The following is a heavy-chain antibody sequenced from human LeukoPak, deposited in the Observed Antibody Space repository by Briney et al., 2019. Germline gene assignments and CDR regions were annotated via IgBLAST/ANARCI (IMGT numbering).Heavy chain of an antibody. CDR1: GFTFSSYS. J-gene: IGHJ3*02. CDR3: AREAYYYDSSAFDI. V-gene: IGHV3-48*04. Sequence: GGSLRLSCAASGFTFSSYSMNWVRQAPGKGLEWVSYISSSSSTIYYADSVKGRFTISRDNAKNSLYLQMNSLRAEDTAVYYCAREAYYYDSSAFDIWGQGTMVTVSS. D-gene: IGHD3-22*01. CDR2: ISSSSSTI.